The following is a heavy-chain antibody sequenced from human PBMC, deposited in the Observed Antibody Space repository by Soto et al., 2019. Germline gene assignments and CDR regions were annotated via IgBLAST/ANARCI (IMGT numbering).Heavy chain of an antibody. V-gene: IGHV1-2*04. CDR1: GYTFTGYY. D-gene: IGHD5-18*01. Sequence: ASVKVSCKASGYTFTGYYMHWVRQAPGQGLEWMGWINPNSGGTNYAQKFQGWVTMTRDTSISTAYMELSRLRSDDTAVYYCALPSYRLPSTAFDIWGQGTMVTVSS. CDR2: INPNSGGT. CDR3: ALPSYRLPSTAFDI. J-gene: IGHJ3*02.